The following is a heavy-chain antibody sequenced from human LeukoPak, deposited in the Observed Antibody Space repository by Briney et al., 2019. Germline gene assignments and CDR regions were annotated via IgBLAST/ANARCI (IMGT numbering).Heavy chain of an antibody. CDR2: ISYDGSNK. V-gene: IGHV3-30*04. J-gene: IGHJ4*02. CDR1: GFTFSSYA. D-gene: IGHD5-12*01. CDR3: ARDNSGYEFDY. Sequence: GGSLRLSCAASGFTFSSYAMHWVRQALGKGLEWVAVISYDGSNKYYADSVKGRFTISRDNSKNTLYLQMNSLRAEDTAVYYCARDNSGYEFDYWGQGTLVTVSS.